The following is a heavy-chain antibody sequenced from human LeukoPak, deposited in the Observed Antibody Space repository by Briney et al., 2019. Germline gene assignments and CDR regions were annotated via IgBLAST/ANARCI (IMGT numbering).Heavy chain of an antibody. Sequence: SETLSLTCAVSGYSISSGYYWGWIRQPPGKWLEWIGSIYHNENTYYNPSLKSRVTISVDTSKNQFSLKLSSVTAADTAVYYCARDPVLRYFDWLQGHFDYWGQGILVTVSS. V-gene: IGHV4-38-2*02. CDR1: GYSISSGYY. D-gene: IGHD3-9*01. CDR2: IYHNENT. J-gene: IGHJ4*02. CDR3: ARDPVLRYFDWLQGHFDY.